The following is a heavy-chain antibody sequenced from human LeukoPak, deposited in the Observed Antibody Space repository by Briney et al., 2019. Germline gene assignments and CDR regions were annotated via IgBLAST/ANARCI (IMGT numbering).Heavy chain of an antibody. D-gene: IGHD3-22*01. CDR2: INHSGST. Sequence: PSETLSLTCAVYGGSFSGYYWSWIRQPPGKGLEWIGEINHSGSTNYNPSLKSRVTISVDTSKNQFSLKLSSVTAADTDVYYCARGLIYYALEWGQGTLVTVSS. CDR1: GGSFSGYY. CDR3: ARGLIYYALE. V-gene: IGHV4-34*01. J-gene: IGHJ4*02.